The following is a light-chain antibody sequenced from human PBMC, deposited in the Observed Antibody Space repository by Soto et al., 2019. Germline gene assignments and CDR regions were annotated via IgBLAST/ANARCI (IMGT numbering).Light chain of an antibody. J-gene: IGLJ2*01. CDR3: SSYAGRNTVV. V-gene: IGLV2-8*01. CDR2: EVN. Sequence: QSALTQPPSASGSPGQSVTISCTGTSSDVGTYNYVSWYQQHPGKAPKLMIYEVNKRPSGVPDRFSGSKSGNTASLTVSGLHAEDEADYYCSSYAGRNTVVFGGGTKLTVL. CDR1: SSDVGTYNY.